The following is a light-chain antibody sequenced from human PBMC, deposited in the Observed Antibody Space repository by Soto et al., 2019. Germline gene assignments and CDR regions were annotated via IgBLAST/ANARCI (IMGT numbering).Light chain of an antibody. CDR1: SSDVGGYNS. CDR2: DVS. CDR3: SSYATRGSYV. J-gene: IGLJ1*01. V-gene: IGLV2-14*01. Sequence: SVLTQPASVSGSPGQSIAISCTGTSSDVGGYNSASWYQQHPGKAPKLLIYDVSNRPSGVSNRFSGSKSGNTASLTISGLQAEDEADYYCSSYATRGSYVFGTGTKVTVL.